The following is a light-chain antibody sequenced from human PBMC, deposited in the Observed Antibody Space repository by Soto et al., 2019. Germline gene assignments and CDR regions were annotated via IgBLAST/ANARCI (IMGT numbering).Light chain of an antibody. V-gene: IGLV1-40*01. CDR1: SSNIGADFE. J-gene: IGLJ2*01. CDR2: DNT. Sequence: QSVLTQPPSVSGAPGQRVTISCTGSSSNIGADFEVNWYQQLPGRAPKLLIYDNTNRASVVPDRFSGSKSGTSASLAITGLQAGDEADYYCQSYDSSLSGSVVFGGGTQLTVL. CDR3: QSYDSSLSGSVV.